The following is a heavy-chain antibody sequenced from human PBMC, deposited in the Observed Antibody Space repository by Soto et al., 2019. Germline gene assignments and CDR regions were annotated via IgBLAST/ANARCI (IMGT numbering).Heavy chain of an antibody. CDR1: GYTFTSYD. CDR2: MNPNSGNT. V-gene: IGHV1-8*01. J-gene: IGHJ3*01. CDR3: ARGPFTYGGVNVGPLRPLAV. D-gene: IGHD3-16*02. Sequence: ASVKVSCKASGYTFTSYDINWVRQATGQGLEWMGWMNPNSGNTGYAQKFQGRVTMTRNTSISTAYMELSSLRSEDTAVYYCARGPFTYGGVNVGPLRPLAVWGQGTMVTVTS.